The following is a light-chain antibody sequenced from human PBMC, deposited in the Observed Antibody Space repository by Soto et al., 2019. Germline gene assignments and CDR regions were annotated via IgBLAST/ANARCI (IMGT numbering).Light chain of an antibody. J-gene: IGKJ1*01. V-gene: IGKV3-20*01. CDR2: GAS. CDR3: QQYGGSPWT. CDR1: QSVSSSY. Sequence: EIVLTQSPGTLSLSPGERATLSCRASQSVSSSYLAWYQQKPGQAPRLLIYGASSRATGIPDRFSGSGSGTTFTLTISRLEPEDFAVYYCQQYGGSPWTFGQGTKVEI.